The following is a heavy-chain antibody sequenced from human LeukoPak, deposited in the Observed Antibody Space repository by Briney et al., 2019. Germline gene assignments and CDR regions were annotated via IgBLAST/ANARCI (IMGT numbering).Heavy chain of an antibody. CDR2: INPNSGGT. Sequence: ASVKVSCKASGYTFTGYYMHWVRQAPGQGLEWIGWINPNSGGTNYAQKFQGRVTMTRDTSISTAYMELSRLRSDDTAVYYCARGPLGGNYSYYYYYYMDVWGKGTTVTVSS. CDR3: ARGPLGGNYSYYYYYYMDV. J-gene: IGHJ6*03. V-gene: IGHV1-2*02. D-gene: IGHD1-26*01. CDR1: GYTFTGYY.